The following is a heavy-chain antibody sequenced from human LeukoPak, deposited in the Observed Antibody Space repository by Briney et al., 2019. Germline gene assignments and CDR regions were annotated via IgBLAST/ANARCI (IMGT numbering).Heavy chain of an antibody. CDR1: GYTFTGYY. V-gene: IGHV1-2*02. CDR3: ARDVDIVVVPAAQFDY. D-gene: IGHD2-2*01. CDR2: INPNSGGT. J-gene: IGHJ4*02. Sequence: ASVKVSRKASGYTFTGYYMHWVRQAPEQGLEWMGWINPNSGGTNYAQKFQGRVTMTRDTSISTAYMELSRLRSDDTAVYYCARDVDIVVVPAAQFDYWGQGTLVTVSS.